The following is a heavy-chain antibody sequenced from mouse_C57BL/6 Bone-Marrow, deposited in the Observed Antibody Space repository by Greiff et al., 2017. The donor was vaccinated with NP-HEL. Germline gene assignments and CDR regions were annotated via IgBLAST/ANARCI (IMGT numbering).Heavy chain of an antibody. Sequence: EVKLVESGGGLVKPGGSLKLSCATSGFTFSDFYMEWVRQAPGKGLEWIAASRNKANDYTTEYSASVKGRFIVSRDTSQSILYLQMNALRAEDTAIYYCARGYGNYGGFAYWGQGTLVTVSA. CDR3: ARGYGNYGGFAY. V-gene: IGHV7-1*01. CDR1: GFTFSDFY. D-gene: IGHD2-1*01. CDR2: SRNKANDYTT. J-gene: IGHJ3*01.